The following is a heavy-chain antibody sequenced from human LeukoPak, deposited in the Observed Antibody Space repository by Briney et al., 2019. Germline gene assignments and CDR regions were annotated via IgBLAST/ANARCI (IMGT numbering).Heavy chain of an antibody. D-gene: IGHD1-1*01. CDR3: AREDYNPLDY. Sequence: SGGSLRLSCAASGFTFSTYGMHWVRQAPGKGLEWVTFIRDDGSNKHYADSVKGRFTISRDNSKNTLYLQMNSLRAEDTAVYYCAREDYNPLDYWGQGTLVTVSS. J-gene: IGHJ4*02. CDR2: IRDDGSNK. V-gene: IGHV3-30*02. CDR1: GFTFSTYG.